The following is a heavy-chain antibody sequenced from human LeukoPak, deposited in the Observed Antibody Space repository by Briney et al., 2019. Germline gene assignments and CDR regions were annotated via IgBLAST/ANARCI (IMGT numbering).Heavy chain of an antibody. CDR3: AKDLYQLLCGFDY. Sequence: PGGSLRLSCAASGFIVNSYAMSWVRQAPGKGLAWVSLIYSDGVTQYADSVKGRFTISRDNSKNTLYLQMNSLRAEDTAVYYCAKDLYQLLCGFDYWGQGTLVTVSS. CDR1: GFIVNSYA. D-gene: IGHD2-2*01. J-gene: IGHJ4*02. CDR2: IYSDGVT. V-gene: IGHV3-53*01.